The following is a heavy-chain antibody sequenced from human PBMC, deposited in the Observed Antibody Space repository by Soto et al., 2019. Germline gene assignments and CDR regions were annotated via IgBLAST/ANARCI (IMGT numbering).Heavy chain of an antibody. V-gene: IGHV4-30-4*01. CDR1: GGSISSPDHH. D-gene: IGHD2-8*01. Sequence: PSETLSLTCTVSGGSISSPDHHWTWIRQSPGKGLEWIGAIYYSASTYYNPSLERRVTISMDTSKNAFSLNLSSVTADDTAVYYCARGIWNIEEMIYGFYFDPWGPGTLVTVSS. CDR3: ARGIWNIEEMIYGFYFDP. J-gene: IGHJ5*02. CDR2: IYYSAST.